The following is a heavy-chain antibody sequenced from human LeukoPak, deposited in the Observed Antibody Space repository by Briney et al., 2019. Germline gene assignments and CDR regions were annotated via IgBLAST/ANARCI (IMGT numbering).Heavy chain of an antibody. V-gene: IGHV3-30*02. CDR1: GFTFTIYG. D-gene: IGHD3-10*01. CDR3: ARDFSGSGSYLTPYYYYYYMDV. CDR2: IQYDGTNK. Sequence: GGSLRLSCAASGFTFTIYGMHWVRQAPGKGLEWVAFIQYDGTNKYYADSVKGRFTISRDNSKNTLYLQMNSLRAEDTAVYYCARDFSGSGSYLTPYYYYYYMDVWGKGTTVTVSS. J-gene: IGHJ6*03.